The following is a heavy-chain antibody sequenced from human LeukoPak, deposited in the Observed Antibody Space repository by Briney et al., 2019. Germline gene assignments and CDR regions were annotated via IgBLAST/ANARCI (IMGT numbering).Heavy chain of an antibody. CDR2: ISAYNGNT. Sequence: GASVKVSCKASGYTFTSYGISWVRQAPGQGLEWMGWISAYNGNTNYAQKLQGRVTMTTGTSTSTAYMELRSLRSDDTAVYYCARVNYYYDSSGYYSYWYFDLWGRGTLVTVSS. V-gene: IGHV1-18*01. CDR1: GYTFTSYG. J-gene: IGHJ2*01. D-gene: IGHD3-22*01. CDR3: ARVNYYYDSSGYYSYWYFDL.